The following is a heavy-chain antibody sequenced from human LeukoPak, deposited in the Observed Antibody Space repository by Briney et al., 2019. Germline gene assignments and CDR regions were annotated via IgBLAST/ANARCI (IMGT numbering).Heavy chain of an antibody. Sequence: PGGSLRLSCSASGFTFSTYAMHWVRQAPGMGLEYVSVITNRGSTFYADSVKGRFTISRDNSQNTLCLEMMSLRPEDPAVYPCVRSSGGTFDYWGQGTLVTVSS. CDR1: GFTFSTYA. CDR3: VRSSGGTFDY. D-gene: IGHD3-16*01. CDR2: ITNRGST. V-gene: IGHV3-64D*06. J-gene: IGHJ4*02.